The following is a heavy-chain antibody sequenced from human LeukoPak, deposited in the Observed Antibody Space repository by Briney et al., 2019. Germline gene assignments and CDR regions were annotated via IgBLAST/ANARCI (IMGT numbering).Heavy chain of an antibody. CDR1: GGSINNYY. J-gene: IGHJ4*02. CDR2: IYYNGNT. Sequence: SETLSLTCTLSGGSINNYYWSWIRQPPGKGLEWIGYIYYNGNTNYNPSLKSRVTISVDTSKNQFSLKLSSVTAADTAVYYCARDFDGIDYWGQGTLVTVSS. V-gene: IGHV4-59*01. CDR3: ARDFDGIDY.